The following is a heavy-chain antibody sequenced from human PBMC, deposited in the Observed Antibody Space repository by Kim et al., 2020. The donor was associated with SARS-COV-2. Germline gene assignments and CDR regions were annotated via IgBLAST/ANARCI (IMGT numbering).Heavy chain of an antibody. CDR1: GGSISSYY. CDR2: IYYSGVT. Sequence: SETLSLTCTVSGGSISSYYWSWIRQPPGKGLEWIGYIYYSGVTNYNPSLKSRVTISVDTSKNQFSLKLSSVTAADTAVYYCARVHYYDSSGFYPPHFDYWGQGTLVTVSS. V-gene: IGHV4-59*13. CDR3: ARVHYYDSSGFYPPHFDY. D-gene: IGHD3-22*01. J-gene: IGHJ4*02.